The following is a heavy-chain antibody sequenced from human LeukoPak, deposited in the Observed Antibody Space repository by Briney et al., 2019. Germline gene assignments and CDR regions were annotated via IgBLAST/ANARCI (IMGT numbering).Heavy chain of an antibody. Sequence: PGGSLRLSCTASGFTFGDYAMSWFRQAPGKGLEWVGFIRSKAYGGTTEYAASVKGRFTISRDDSKSIAYLQMNSLKTEDTAVYYCTRDRPDIVVVPAAIKPRDYWGQGTLVTVSS. J-gene: IGHJ4*02. CDR1: GFTFGDYA. CDR3: TRDRPDIVVVPAAIKPRDY. CDR2: IRSKAYGGTT. D-gene: IGHD2-2*01. V-gene: IGHV3-49*03.